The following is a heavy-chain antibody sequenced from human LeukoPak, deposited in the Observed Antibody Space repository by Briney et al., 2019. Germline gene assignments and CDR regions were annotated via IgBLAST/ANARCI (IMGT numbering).Heavy chain of an antibody. CDR1: GFSFSSYD. D-gene: IGHD3-16*01. J-gene: IGHJ1*01. V-gene: IGHV3-23*01. CDR3: AKDDAWGRYKD. CDR2: ISGSGGST. Sequence: PGGSLRLSCAASGFSFSSYDMHWVRQFAGKRLEWVSAISGSGGSTYYADSVKGRFTISRDNSKNTLYLQMNSLRDEDTAVYYCAKDDAWGRYKDWGQGTLVTVSS.